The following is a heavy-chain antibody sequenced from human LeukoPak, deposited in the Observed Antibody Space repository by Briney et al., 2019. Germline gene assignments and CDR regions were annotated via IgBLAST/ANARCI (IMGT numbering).Heavy chain of an antibody. CDR2: ISGSDSST. Sequence: PGGSLRLSCAASGFTFSTYVMSWVRQAPGKGLEWVSVISGSDSSTYYADSVKGRFTISRDNAKNSLYLQMNSLRAEDTAVYYCAKDRSQGMAAAVVVPDYWGQGTLVTVSS. D-gene: IGHD6-13*01. V-gene: IGHV3-23*01. CDR1: GFTFSTYV. CDR3: AKDRSQGMAAAVVVPDY. J-gene: IGHJ4*02.